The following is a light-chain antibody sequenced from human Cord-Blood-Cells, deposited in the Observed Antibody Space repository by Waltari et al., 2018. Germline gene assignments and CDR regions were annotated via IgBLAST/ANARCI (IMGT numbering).Light chain of an antibody. V-gene: IGLV2-8*01. CDR1: SSDLGGVTY. CDR3: SSYADSNNLGV. Sequence: QFGLTQPPLASGSSRQTVTIPCTGNSSDLGGVTYVSWYQQHPGKAPKRMIYEVSKLPSWVLNRFAVSKSGNTASLTLSGLQAEDEADYYCSSYADSNNLGVFGTGTKVSVL. CDR2: EVS. J-gene: IGLJ1*01.